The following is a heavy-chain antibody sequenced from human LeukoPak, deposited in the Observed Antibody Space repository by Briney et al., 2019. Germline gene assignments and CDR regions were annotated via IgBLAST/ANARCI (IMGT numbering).Heavy chain of an antibody. Sequence: ASVKVSCKASGYTFTGYYIHWVRQAPGQGLEWMGRINCNGGGTSYAQKFQGRVTMTRDTSISTAYMELDRLTSDDTAVYYCARSIVVVPAATVTTTYYFDYWGQGTLVTVSS. V-gene: IGHV1-2*06. J-gene: IGHJ4*02. CDR1: GYTFTGYY. CDR2: INCNGGGT. D-gene: IGHD2-2*01. CDR3: ARSIVVVPAATVTTTYYFDY.